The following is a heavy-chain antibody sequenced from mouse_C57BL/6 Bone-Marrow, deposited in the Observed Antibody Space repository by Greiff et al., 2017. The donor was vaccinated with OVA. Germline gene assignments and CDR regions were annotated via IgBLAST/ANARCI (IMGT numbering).Heavy chain of an antibody. CDR1: GYAFSSSW. CDR3: AIGGWLPLDY. Sequence: VQLQQSGPELVKPGASVKISCKASGYAFSSSWMNWVKQRPGKGLEWIGRIYPGDGDTNYNGKFKGKATLTADKSSSTAYMQLSSLTSEDSAVYFCAIGGWLPLDYWGQGTTLTVSS. CDR2: IYPGDGDT. J-gene: IGHJ2*01. D-gene: IGHD2-3*01. V-gene: IGHV1-82*01.